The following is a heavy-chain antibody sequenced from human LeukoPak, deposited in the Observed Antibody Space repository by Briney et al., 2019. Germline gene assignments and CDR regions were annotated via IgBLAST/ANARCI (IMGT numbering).Heavy chain of an antibody. V-gene: IGHV1-46*01. J-gene: IGHJ4*02. Sequence: ASVKVSCKASGYTFTSYYMHWVRQAPGQGLEWMGIINPSGGSTSYAQKFQGRATMTRDTSTSTVYMELSSLRSEDTAVYYCAREATVTAYAGGAFDYWGQGTLVTVSS. CDR3: AREATVTAYAGGAFDY. CDR2: INPSGGST. CDR1: GYTFTSYY. D-gene: IGHD4-17*01.